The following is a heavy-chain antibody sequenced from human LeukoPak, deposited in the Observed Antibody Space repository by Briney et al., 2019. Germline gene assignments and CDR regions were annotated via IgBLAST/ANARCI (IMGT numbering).Heavy chain of an antibody. D-gene: IGHD6-13*01. CDR3: ARRGTGIAAATDY. Sequence: ASVKVSCKASGYTFTSYGISWVRQAPGQGLEWMGWITPYNGNTDYAQNLQGRVTMTTDTSTTTAYMELRSLRADDTPVYYCARRGTGIAAATDYWGQGTLVTASS. CDR2: ITPYNGNT. J-gene: IGHJ4*02. V-gene: IGHV1-18*01. CDR1: GYTFTSYG.